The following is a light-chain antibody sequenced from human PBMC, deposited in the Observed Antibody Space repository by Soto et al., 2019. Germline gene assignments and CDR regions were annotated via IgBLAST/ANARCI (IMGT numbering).Light chain of an antibody. V-gene: IGKV1-5*03. CDR2: QTS. J-gene: IGKJ1*01. CDR3: EPGTYYTWS. CDR1: QSLTMW. Sequence: DIPMTQSPSTLSASVGDRVTITCRARQSLTMWLAWYQQKPGKAPHLLISQTSRLERGATSRFSGCRSWTEFTPTIRSPLPVYVANDECEPGTYYTWSFGQGTKVVV.